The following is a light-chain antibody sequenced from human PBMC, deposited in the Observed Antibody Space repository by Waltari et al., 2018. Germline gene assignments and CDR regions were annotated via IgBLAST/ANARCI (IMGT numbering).Light chain of an antibody. Sequence: QSVLTQPPSVSGAPGPRVSISCTGSGSHLGAGYAVHWSQPHPGKAPKLLIYGTSTRPPGVPDRFFGSQSGTSASLAITALQAEDEAEYYCQSYDTSLSVVFGGGTKLTVL. J-gene: IGLJ2*01. CDR1: GSHLGAGYA. CDR3: QSYDTSLSVV. V-gene: IGLV1-40*01. CDR2: GTS.